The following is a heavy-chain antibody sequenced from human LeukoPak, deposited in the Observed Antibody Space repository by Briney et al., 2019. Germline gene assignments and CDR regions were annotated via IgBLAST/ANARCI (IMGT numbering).Heavy chain of an antibody. CDR1: GITLSNYG. V-gene: IGHV3-23*01. J-gene: IGHJ4*02. CDR3: AKDRAAHMVRGVILDY. Sequence: GGSLILSCQVPGITLSNYGMSWGRHPPGKGQERVSAISGSGGSTHYADSVKGRFTISRDNSKNTLYLQMTSLRAEDTAVYYCAKDRAAHMVRGVILDYWGQGTLVTVSS. CDR2: ISGSGGST. D-gene: IGHD3-10*01.